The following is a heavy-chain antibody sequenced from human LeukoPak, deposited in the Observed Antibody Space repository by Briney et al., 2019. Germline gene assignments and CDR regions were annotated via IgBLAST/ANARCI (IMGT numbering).Heavy chain of an antibody. CDR2: IRYDGSNK. J-gene: IGHJ1*01. CDR1: GFTFSSYG. CDR3: AKDYGSGCSGGSCYSAAYFQH. Sequence: GGSLRLSCAASGFTFSSYGMHWVRQAPGKGLEWVAFIRYDGSNKYYADSVKGRFTISRDNSKNTLYLQMNSLRAEDTAVYYCAKDYGSGCSGGSCYSAAYFQHWGQGTLVTVSS. D-gene: IGHD2-15*01. V-gene: IGHV3-30*02.